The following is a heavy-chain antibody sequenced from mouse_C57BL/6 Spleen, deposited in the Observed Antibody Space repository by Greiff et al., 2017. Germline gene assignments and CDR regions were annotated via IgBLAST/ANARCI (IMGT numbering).Heavy chain of an antibody. CDR2: IDPSDSDT. J-gene: IGHJ2*01. V-gene: IGHV1-52*01. CDR1: GYTFTSYW. Sequence: QVQLKQPGAELVRPGSSVKLSCKASGYTFTSYWMHWVKQRPIQGLEWIGNIDPSDSDTHYNQKFKDKATLTVDKSSSTAYRQLSSLTSEDSAVYYCARRDYYGSSYDYWGQGTTLTVSS. D-gene: IGHD1-1*01. CDR3: ARRDYYGSSYDY.